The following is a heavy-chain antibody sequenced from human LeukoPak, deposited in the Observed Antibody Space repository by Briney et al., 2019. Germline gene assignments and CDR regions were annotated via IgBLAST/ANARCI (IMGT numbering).Heavy chain of an antibody. Sequence: SETLSLTCTVSGGSISSYYWSWIRQPPGKGLEWIGYIYYSGSTNYNPSLKSRVTISVDTSKNQFSLKLSSVTAADTAVYYCARVGSSWYSVSRYYYGMDVWGQGTTVTVSS. V-gene: IGHV4-59*01. CDR3: ARVGSSWYSVSRYYYGMDV. CDR1: GGSISSYY. CDR2: IYYSGST. D-gene: IGHD6-13*01. J-gene: IGHJ6*02.